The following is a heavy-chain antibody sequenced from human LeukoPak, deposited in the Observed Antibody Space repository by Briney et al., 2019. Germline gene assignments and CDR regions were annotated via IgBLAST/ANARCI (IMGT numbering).Heavy chain of an antibody. CDR2: TRNKANSHTT. V-gene: IGHV3-72*01. D-gene: IGHD1-7*01. CDR3: TTGLTGTTDY. Sequence: SGGSLRLSCAASGFPFSDHYMYWVRQAPGKGLEWVGRTRNKANSHTTEYAASVKGRFTISRDDSKNSLYLQMNSLKTEDTAVYYCTTGLTGTTDYWGQGTLVTVSS. J-gene: IGHJ4*02. CDR1: GFPFSDHY.